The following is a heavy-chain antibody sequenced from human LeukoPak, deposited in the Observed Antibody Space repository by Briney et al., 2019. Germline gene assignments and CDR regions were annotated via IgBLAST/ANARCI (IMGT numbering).Heavy chain of an antibody. D-gene: IGHD3-9*01. CDR3: ARFWGRYFDWPPDY. Sequence: GGSLRLSCAASGFTFSSYSMNWVRQAPGKRLEWVSSISSSSSYIYYADSVKGRFTISRDNAKNSLYLQMNSLRAEDTAVYYCARFWGRYFDWPPDYWGQGTLVTVSS. V-gene: IGHV3-21*01. CDR2: ISSSSSYI. J-gene: IGHJ4*02. CDR1: GFTFSSYS.